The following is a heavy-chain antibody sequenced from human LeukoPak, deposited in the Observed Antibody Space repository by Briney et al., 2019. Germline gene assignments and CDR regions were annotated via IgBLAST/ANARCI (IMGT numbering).Heavy chain of an antibody. J-gene: IGHJ3*02. CDR1: GGSISSYY. CDR3: ARGTAQTVNTYAFDM. Sequence: ASETLSLTCTVTGGSISSYYWSWIRQPPGKGLDLIGYVYYSGSTNYNPSLKSRVIISVDTSKNQFFLNLISVTAADTAVYYCARGTAQTVNTYAFDMWGQGTMVTVSS. V-gene: IGHV4-59*01. CDR2: VYYSGST. D-gene: IGHD4-17*01.